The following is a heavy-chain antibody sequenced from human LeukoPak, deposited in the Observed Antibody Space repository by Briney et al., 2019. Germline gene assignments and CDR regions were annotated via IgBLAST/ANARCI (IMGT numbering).Heavy chain of an antibody. J-gene: IGHJ2*01. V-gene: IGHV4-59*11. CDR1: GGFISSHY. D-gene: IGHD1-26*01. CDR3: VRSQWELQYFDL. Sequence: PSETLSLTCTVSGGFISSHYWSWIRQPPGKGLEWIGYIYYSRTTEYNPSLKSRVTISADTSKNQFSLKLNSVTAADTAVYYCVRSQWELQYFDLWGRGTLVAVSS. CDR2: IYYSRTT.